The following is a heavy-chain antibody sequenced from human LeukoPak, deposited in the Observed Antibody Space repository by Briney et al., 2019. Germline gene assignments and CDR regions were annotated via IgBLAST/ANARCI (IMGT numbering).Heavy chain of an antibody. CDR2: IYNTGST. V-gene: IGHV3-53*01. CDR1: GFTVSSNY. J-gene: IGHJ4*02. Sequence: PGGSLRLSCAASGFTVSSNYMSWVRQAPGKGLEWVSVIYNTGSTNYADSVKGRFTISRDNSKNTLYLQMNSLRAEDTAVYYRARDSNFIVDWGQGTLVTVSS. D-gene: IGHD1-1*01. CDR3: ARDSNFIVD.